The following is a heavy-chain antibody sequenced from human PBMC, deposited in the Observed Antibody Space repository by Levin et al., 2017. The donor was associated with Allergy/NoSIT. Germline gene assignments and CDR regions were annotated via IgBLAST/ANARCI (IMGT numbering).Heavy chain of an antibody. D-gene: IGHD2-21*02. CDR1: GGTFSSYA. V-gene: IGHV1-69*13. CDR2: IIPIFGTA. J-gene: IGHJ4*02. Sequence: ASVKVSCKASGGTFSSYAISWVRQAPGQGLEWMGGIIPIFGTANYAQKFQGRVTITADESTSTAYMELSSLRSEDTAVYYCARGVRGAYCGGDCYSGGFDYWGQGTLVTVSS. CDR3: ARGVRGAYCGGDCYSGGFDY.